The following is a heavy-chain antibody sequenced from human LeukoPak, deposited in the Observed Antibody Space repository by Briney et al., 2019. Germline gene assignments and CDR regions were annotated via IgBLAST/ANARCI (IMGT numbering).Heavy chain of an antibody. V-gene: IGHV4-59*01. J-gene: IGHJ4*02. Sequence: SETLSLTCTVSGGSISSYYWSWIRQPPGKGLEWIGYIYYSGSTNYNPSLKSRVTISVDTSKNQFSLKLSSVTAADTAVYYCARGAYTVTISAFDYWGQGTLVTVSS. D-gene: IGHD4-17*01. CDR3: ARGAYTVTISAFDY. CDR2: IYYSGST. CDR1: GGSISSYY.